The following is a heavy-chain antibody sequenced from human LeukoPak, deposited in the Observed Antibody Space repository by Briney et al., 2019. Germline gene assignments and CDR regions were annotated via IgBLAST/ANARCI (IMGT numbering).Heavy chain of an antibody. CDR2: INSDGSST. D-gene: IGHD5-18*01. V-gene: IGHV3-74*01. CDR3: ATLGYSYGEDYFDY. J-gene: IGHJ4*02. Sequence: PGGSLRLSCTTSGFTLSHYWMNWVRQAPGKGLEWVSRINSDGSSTSYADSVKGRFTISRDNAKNTLYLQMNSLRAEDTAVYYCATLGYSYGEDYFDYWGQGTLVTVSS. CDR1: GFTLSHYW.